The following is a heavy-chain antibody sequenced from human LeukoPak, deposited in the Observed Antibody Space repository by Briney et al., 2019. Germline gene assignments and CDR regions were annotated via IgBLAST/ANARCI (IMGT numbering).Heavy chain of an antibody. CDR2: INTDGSNT. V-gene: IGHV3-23*05. Sequence: GGSLRLSCAASGFNFGSYDMNWVRQAPGKGLEYLSTINTDGSNTWYADSVKGRFTISRDNSKNTVFLHMSNLRHEDTATYYCAKRVNGAFDIWGQGTMVSVSS. J-gene: IGHJ3*02. CDR1: GFNFGSYD. CDR3: AKRVNGAFDI.